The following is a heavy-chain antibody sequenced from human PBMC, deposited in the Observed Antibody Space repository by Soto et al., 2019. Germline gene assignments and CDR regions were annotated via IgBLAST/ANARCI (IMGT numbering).Heavy chain of an antibody. CDR1: GDSVSSNSAA. CDR3: ARGSGWTRFYGMDV. J-gene: IGHJ6*02. D-gene: IGHD6-19*01. V-gene: IGHV6-1*01. CDR2: TYYRSKWYN. Sequence: SPTLPLTCAISGDSVSSNSAAWNWIRQSPSRGLEWLGRTYYRSKWYNDYAVSVKSRITINPDTSKNQFSLQLNSVTPEDTAVYYCARGSGWTRFYGMDVWGQGTTVTVSS.